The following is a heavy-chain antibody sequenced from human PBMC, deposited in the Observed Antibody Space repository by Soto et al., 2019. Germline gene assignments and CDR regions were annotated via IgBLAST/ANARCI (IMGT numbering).Heavy chain of an antibody. CDR2: IIPIFGTA. D-gene: IGHD6-13*01. CDR3: ARNIYPGIAAAGRDYYYYYYGMDV. V-gene: IGHV1-69*13. CDR1: GGTFSSYA. Sequence: GASVKVSCKASGGTFSSYAISWVRQAPGQGLEWMGGIIPIFGTANYAQKFQGRVTITADESTSTAYMELSSLRSEDTAVYYCARNIYPGIAAAGRDYYYYYYGMDVWGQGTTVTVSS. J-gene: IGHJ6*02.